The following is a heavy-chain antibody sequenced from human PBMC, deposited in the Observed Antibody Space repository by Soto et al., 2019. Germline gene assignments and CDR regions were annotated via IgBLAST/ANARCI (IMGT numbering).Heavy chain of an antibody. J-gene: IGHJ6*02. CDR1: GGSFSGYY. D-gene: IGHD1-1*01. V-gene: IGHV4-34*01. Sequence: SETLSLTCAVYGGSFSGYYWSWIRQPPGKGLEWIGEINHSGSTNYNPSLKSRVTISVDTSKNQFSLKLSSVTAADTAVYYCARGRIKKRVGRSYYYYGMDVWGQGTTVTVSS. CDR2: INHSGST. CDR3: ARGRIKKRVGRSYYYYGMDV.